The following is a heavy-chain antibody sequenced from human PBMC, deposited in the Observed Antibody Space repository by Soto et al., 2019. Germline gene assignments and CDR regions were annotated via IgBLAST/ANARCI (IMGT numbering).Heavy chain of an antibody. Sequence: AGGSLRLSCAASGFTFPTYSMHWVRQAPGKGVVWVSRINSDGSSTKYADSVKGRFTVSRDNAKNTLYLQMNSLRAEDTAVYYCARAPTVGSYYYMDVWGKGTTVTVSS. J-gene: IGHJ6*03. CDR1: GFTFPTYS. CDR3: ARAPTVGSYYYMDV. CDR2: INSDGSST. D-gene: IGHD4-17*01. V-gene: IGHV3-74*01.